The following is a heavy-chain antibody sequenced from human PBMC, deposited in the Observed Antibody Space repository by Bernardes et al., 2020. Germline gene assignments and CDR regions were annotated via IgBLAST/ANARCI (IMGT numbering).Heavy chain of an antibody. Sequence: ASVKVSCKASGYTFTSYGISWVRQAPGQGLEWMGWISAYNGNTNYAQKLQGRVTMTTDTSTSTAYMELRSLRSDDTAVYYCARDMIGYCSGGSCYDKVGLAFDIWGQGTMVTVSS. J-gene: IGHJ3*02. CDR2: ISAYNGNT. CDR1: GYTFTSYG. CDR3: ARDMIGYCSGGSCYDKVGLAFDI. D-gene: IGHD2-15*01. V-gene: IGHV1-18*01.